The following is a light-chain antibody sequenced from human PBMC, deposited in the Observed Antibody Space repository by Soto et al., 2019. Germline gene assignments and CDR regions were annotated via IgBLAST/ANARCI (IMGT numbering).Light chain of an antibody. CDR3: QHLRT. Sequence: DIQTTQSPSTLAASVGDRVTITCRASQSIVNWLAWFQQKPGKAPKLLIYKASSLESGVPSRFSGSGSGTEFTLTISSLQPDDFATYYCQHLRTFGQGTKVDIK. V-gene: IGKV1-5*03. CDR1: QSIVNW. J-gene: IGKJ1*01. CDR2: KAS.